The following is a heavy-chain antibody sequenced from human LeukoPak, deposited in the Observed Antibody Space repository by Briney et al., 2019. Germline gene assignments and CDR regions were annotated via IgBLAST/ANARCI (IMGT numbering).Heavy chain of an antibody. CDR1: GGSISSGGYY. D-gene: IGHD3-3*01. J-gene: IGHJ4*02. CDR2: IYYSGST. V-gene: IGHV4-31*03. Sequence: SETLSLTCTVSGGSISSGGYYWSWIRQHPGKDLEWIGYIYYSGSTYYNPSLKSRVTISVDTSKNQFSLKLSSVTAADTAVYYCARESYDFWSGYSAQFDYWGQGTLVTVSS. CDR3: ARESYDFWSGYSAQFDY.